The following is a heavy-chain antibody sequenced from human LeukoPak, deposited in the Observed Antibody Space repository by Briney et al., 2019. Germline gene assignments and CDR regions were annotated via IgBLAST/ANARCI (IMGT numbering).Heavy chain of an antibody. J-gene: IGHJ4*02. D-gene: IGHD4-17*01. Sequence: SETLSLTCAVYGGSFSGYYWSWIRQPPGKGLEWIGEINHSGRTNYNPSLKSRVTISVDTSKNQFSLKLSPVTAADTAVYYCARGLGTVTFFDYWGQGTLVTVSS. CDR1: GGSFSGYY. CDR2: INHSGRT. CDR3: ARGLGTVTFFDY. V-gene: IGHV4-34*01.